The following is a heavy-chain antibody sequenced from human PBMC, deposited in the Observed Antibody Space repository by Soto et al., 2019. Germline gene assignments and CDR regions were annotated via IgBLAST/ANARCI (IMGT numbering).Heavy chain of an antibody. CDR1: GFTFSSYS. V-gene: IGHV3-48*02. J-gene: IGHJ4*02. D-gene: IGHD3-3*01. CDR3: ARDQARVLEWLLKAVNYFDY. CDR2: ISSSSSTI. Sequence: EVQLVESGGGLAQPGGSLRLSCAASGFTFSSYSMNWVRQAPGKGLEWVSYISSSSSTIYYADSVKGRFTISRDNAKNSLYLQMNSLRDEDTAVYDCARDQARVLEWLLKAVNYFDYWGQGTLVTVSS.